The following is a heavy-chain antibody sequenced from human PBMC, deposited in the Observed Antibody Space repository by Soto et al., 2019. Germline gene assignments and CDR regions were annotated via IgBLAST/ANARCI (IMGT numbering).Heavy chain of an antibody. Sequence: SETLSLTCTVSGGSISSSSYYWGWIRQPPGKGLEWIGSIYYSGSTYYNPSLKSRVTISVDTSKNQFSLKLSSVTAADTAVYYCARHKRDFWSGYYNWCDPWGQGTLVNFS. CDR3: ARHKRDFWSGYYNWCDP. D-gene: IGHD3-3*01. CDR2: IYYSGST. V-gene: IGHV4-39*01. CDR1: GGSISSSSYY. J-gene: IGHJ5*02.